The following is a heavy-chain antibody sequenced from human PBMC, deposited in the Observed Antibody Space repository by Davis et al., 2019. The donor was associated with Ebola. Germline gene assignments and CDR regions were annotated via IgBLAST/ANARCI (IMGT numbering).Heavy chain of an antibody. D-gene: IGHD1-1*01. CDR1: GFTFSHSW. CDR3: TRDGTRDSLVY. V-gene: IGHV3-7*03. J-gene: IGHJ4*02. Sequence: GESLKISCTTSGFTFSHSWMSWVRQAPGKGLEWVASIKEDGSEKNYVDSVKGRFTISRDNAKNSLHLQMNSLTAEDTAVYYCTRDGTRDSLVYWGQGTLVTVSS. CDR2: IKEDGSEK.